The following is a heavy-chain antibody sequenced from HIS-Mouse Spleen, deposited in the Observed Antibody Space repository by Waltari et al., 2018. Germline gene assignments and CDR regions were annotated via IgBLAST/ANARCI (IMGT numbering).Heavy chain of an antibody. J-gene: IGHJ4*02. Sequence: QVQLQQWGAGLLKPSETLSLTCAVYGGSFSGYYWSWIRQPPGKGLEWIGEINHSGSNNYNPPLKSRVTISVDTSKNQFSLKLSSVTAADTAVYYCAGYNWNYGTDYWGQGTLVTVSS. CDR2: INHSGSN. CDR1: GGSFSGYY. V-gene: IGHV4-34*01. CDR3: AGYNWNYGTDY. D-gene: IGHD1-7*01.